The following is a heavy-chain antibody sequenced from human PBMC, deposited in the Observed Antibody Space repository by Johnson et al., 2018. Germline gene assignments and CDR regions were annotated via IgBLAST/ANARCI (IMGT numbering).Heavy chain of an antibody. Sequence: VQLVQSGGGLVKPGGSXRLSCAASGFTFSNAWMNWVRQAPGKGLEWGGRIKSKTDGGTTDYSAPGKGRFTISRDDSKNTLYLQMNSQRAEDTAVYYCARDFVRQHWGQGTLVTVSS. CDR2: IKSKTDGGTT. D-gene: IGHD6-6*01. V-gene: IGHV3-15*07. J-gene: IGHJ1*01. CDR1: GFTFSNAW. CDR3: ARDFVRQH.